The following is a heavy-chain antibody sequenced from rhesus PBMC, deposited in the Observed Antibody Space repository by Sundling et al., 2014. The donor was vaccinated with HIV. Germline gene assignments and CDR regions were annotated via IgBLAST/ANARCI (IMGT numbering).Heavy chain of an antibody. CDR1: GGSISGGYG. CDR2: ISGRGGTT. J-gene: IGHJ4*01. CDR3: GRVGYYEDDYGYYHSDY. D-gene: IGHD3-9*01. Sequence: QVQLQESGPGLLKPSETLSLTCAVSGGSISGGYGWGWIRQPPGKGLDWIGRISGRGGTTDYNPSLKSRVTVSTDTSKNQFFLKLSSVTAADTAVYNCGRVGYYEDDYGYYHSDYWGQGVLVTVSS. V-gene: IGHV4-92*01.